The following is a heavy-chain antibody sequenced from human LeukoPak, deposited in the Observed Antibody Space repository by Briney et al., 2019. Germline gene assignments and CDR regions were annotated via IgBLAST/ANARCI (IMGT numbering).Heavy chain of an antibody. D-gene: IGHD3-3*02. CDR2: IYYSGST. J-gene: IGHJ4*02. CDR3: ARGHIWSGYYPFDC. V-gene: IGHV4-59*01. CDR1: GGSISSYY. Sequence: SETLSLTCTVSGGSISSYYWSWIRQPPGKGLEWIGYIYYSGSTNYNPSLKSRVTISVDTSKNQFSLKLSSVTAADTAVYYCARGHIWSGYYPFDCWGQGTLVTVSS.